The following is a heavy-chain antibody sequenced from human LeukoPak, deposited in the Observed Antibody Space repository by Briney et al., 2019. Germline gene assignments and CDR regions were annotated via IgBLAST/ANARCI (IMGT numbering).Heavy chain of an antibody. CDR2: IWYDGSNK. CDR3: ASAWNQQPFDY. D-gene: IGHD1-1*01. Sequence: PGGSLRLPCAASGFTFSSHGMHWVRQAPGKGLEWVAVIWYDGSNKYYADSVKGRFTISRDNSKNTLYLQMNSLRAEDTAVYYCASAWNQQPFDYWGQGTLVTVSS. J-gene: IGHJ4*02. V-gene: IGHV3-33*01. CDR1: GFTFSSHG.